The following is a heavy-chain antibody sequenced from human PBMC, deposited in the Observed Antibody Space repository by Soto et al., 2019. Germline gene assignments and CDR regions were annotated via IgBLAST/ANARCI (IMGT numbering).Heavy chain of an antibody. V-gene: IGHV1-18*01. CDR1: GYTFTSYG. J-gene: IGHJ6*02. Sequence: QVPLVQTGAEVKKPGASVKVSCKASGYTFTSYGISWVRQAPGHGLEWMGWISAYNGNTNYAQKLQGRVTMTTDTSTSTAYMELRSLRSDDTAVYYCARDRRIVGATVGGMDVWAQGTTVTVSS. CDR2: ISAYNGNT. CDR3: ARDRRIVGATVGGMDV. D-gene: IGHD1-26*01.